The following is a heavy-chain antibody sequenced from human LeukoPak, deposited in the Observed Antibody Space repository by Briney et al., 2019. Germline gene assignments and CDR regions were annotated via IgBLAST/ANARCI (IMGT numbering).Heavy chain of an antibody. CDR3: AKDYYAGSGAFDI. CDR2: IRYDGSNK. D-gene: IGHD3-10*01. V-gene: IGHV3-30*02. CDR1: GFTFSSYG. Sequence: GGSLRLSCAASGFTFSSYGMHWVRQAPGKGLEWVAFIRYDGSNKCYADSVKGRFTISRDNSKNTLYLQMNSLRAEDTAVYYCAKDYYAGSGAFDIWGQGTMVTVSS. J-gene: IGHJ3*02.